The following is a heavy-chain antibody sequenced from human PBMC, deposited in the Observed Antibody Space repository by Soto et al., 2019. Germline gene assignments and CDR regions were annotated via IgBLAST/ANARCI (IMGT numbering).Heavy chain of an antibody. CDR2: IKQDGSEK. J-gene: IGHJ4*02. CDR3: ARTTLPFYDSSGYFDY. Sequence: LRLSCAASGFTFSSYWMSWVRQAPGKGLEWVANIKQDGSEKYYVDSVKGRFTISRDNAKNSLYLQMNSLRAEDTAVYYCARTTLPFYDSSGYFDYWGQGTLVTVSS. CDR1: GFTFSSYW. D-gene: IGHD3-22*01. V-gene: IGHV3-7*03.